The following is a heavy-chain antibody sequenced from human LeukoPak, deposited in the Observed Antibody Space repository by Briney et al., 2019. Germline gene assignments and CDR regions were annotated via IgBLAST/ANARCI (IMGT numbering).Heavy chain of an antibody. CDR3: ARETNSYGPLGY. CDR1: GGSFSGYY. Sequence: SETLSLTCAVYGGSFSGYYWSWIRQPPGKGLEWIGEINHSGSANYNPSLKSRVTISVDTSKNQFSLKLTSVTAADTAVYYCARETNSYGPLGYWGQGTLVSVSS. J-gene: IGHJ4*02. D-gene: IGHD3-10*01. V-gene: IGHV4-34*01. CDR2: INHSGSA.